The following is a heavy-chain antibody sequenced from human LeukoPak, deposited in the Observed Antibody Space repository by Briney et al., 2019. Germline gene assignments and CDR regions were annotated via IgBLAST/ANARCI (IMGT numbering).Heavy chain of an antibody. CDR3: ARDWGDTAMVQPYDY. CDR1: GYTFTDYY. CDR2: INPNSGGT. J-gene: IGHJ4*02. V-gene: IGHV1-2*02. D-gene: IGHD5-18*01. Sequence: ASVKVSCKASGYTFTDYYLHWLRQAPGQGLEWMRWINPNSGGTNYAQKFQGRVTMTRDTSISTAYMELSRLRSDDTAVYYCARDWGDTAMVQPYDYWGQGTLVTVSS.